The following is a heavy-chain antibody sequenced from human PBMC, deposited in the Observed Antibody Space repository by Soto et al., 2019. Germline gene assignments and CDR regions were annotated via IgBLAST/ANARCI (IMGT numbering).Heavy chain of an antibody. D-gene: IGHD2-15*01. CDR3: GKDFGGTM. CDR1: GFTFSNYW. V-gene: IGHV3-7*05. J-gene: IGHJ4*02. Sequence: EVHLVESGGGLVQPGGSLRLSCAASGFTFSNYWMTWVRQAPGKGLEWVANIKQDGSAKDYVDSVKGRFTISRDNLKNSLYLEMNSLRAEDTAVYYRGKDFGGTMWGQGTLVTVSS. CDR2: IKQDGSAK.